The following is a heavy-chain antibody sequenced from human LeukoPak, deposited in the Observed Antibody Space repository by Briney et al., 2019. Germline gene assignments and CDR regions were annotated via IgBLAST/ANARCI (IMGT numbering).Heavy chain of an antibody. CDR2: IRYDGSNK. CDR3: ARGGVYSSRGIDY. Sequence: GGSLRLSCAASGFTFSSYGMHWVRQAPGKGLEWVAFIRYDGSNKYCADSVKGRFTISRDNSKNTLYLQMNSLRAEDTAVYYCARGGVYSSRGIDYWGQGTLVTVSS. V-gene: IGHV3-30*02. J-gene: IGHJ4*02. CDR1: GFTFSSYG. D-gene: IGHD6-13*01.